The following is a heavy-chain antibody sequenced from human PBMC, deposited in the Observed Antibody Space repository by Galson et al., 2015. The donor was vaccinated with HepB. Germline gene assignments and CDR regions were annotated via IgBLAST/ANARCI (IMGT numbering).Heavy chain of an antibody. Sequence: SLRLSCAASGFTFSNYKMNWVRQAPGKGLEWVSYISSTSSTIYYADSVKGRFTISRDNAKNSLYLQMNSLRDEDTAVYYCARDLRYFHFWSSSYYFDYWAREPWSPSPQ. CDR3: ARDLRYFHFWSSSYYFDY. D-gene: IGHD3-3*01. V-gene: IGHV3-48*02. CDR1: GFTFSNYK. CDR2: ISSTSSTI. J-gene: IGHJ4*02.